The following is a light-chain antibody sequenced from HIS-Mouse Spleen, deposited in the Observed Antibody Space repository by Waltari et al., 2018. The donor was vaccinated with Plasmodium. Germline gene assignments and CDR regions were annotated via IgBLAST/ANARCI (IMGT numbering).Light chain of an antibody. Sequence: EIVLTQSPATLSLSPGERATLSCRASQSVSSYLAWYQQKTGQAPRLLIYDASNRATGIPARFSGSGSGTDCTLTISSLEPEDFAVYYCQQRSNWMYTFGQGTKLEIK. J-gene: IGKJ2*01. CDR3: QQRSNWMYT. CDR2: DAS. V-gene: IGKV3-11*01. CDR1: QSVSSY.